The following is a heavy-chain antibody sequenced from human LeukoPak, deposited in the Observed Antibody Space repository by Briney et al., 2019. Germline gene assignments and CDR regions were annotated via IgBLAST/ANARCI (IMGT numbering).Heavy chain of an antibody. CDR3: AREYGDYENFDY. J-gene: IGHJ4*02. CDR2: ISYDGSNK. V-gene: IGHV3-30-3*01. CDR1: GFTFSSYA. D-gene: IGHD4-17*01. Sequence: GRSLRLSCAASGFTFSSYAMHWVRQAPGKGLEWVAVISYDGSNKYYADSVKGRFTISRDNSKNMLYLQMNSLRAEDTAVYYCAREYGDYENFDYWGQGTLVTVSS.